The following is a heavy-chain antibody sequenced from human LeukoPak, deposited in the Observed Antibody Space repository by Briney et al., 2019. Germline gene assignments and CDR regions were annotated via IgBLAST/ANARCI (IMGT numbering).Heavy chain of an antibody. D-gene: IGHD2-15*01. CDR2: IYSGGTT. V-gene: IGHV3-53*01. CDR3: AKDQLLPVDFFDY. Sequence: PGGSLRLSCAASDFTVSGNYMSWVRQAPGKGLEWVSVIYSGGTTKYADSVKGRFTISRDNSKNTLYLQMNSLRAEDTAVYYCAKDQLLPVDFFDYWGQGTLVTVSS. CDR1: DFTVSGNY. J-gene: IGHJ4*02.